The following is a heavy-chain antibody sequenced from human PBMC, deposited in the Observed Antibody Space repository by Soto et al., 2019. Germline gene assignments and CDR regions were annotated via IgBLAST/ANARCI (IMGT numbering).Heavy chain of an antibody. V-gene: IGHV5-10-1*01. CDR3: ARLEPFPSSFDMDV. CDR2: IDPSDSYT. J-gene: IGHJ6*02. CDR1: GYSITDYW. Sequence: PGESLKISCKGSGYSITDYWISWVRQVPGKGLEWMGRIDPSDSYTNYSPSFEGHVTISADKSINTAYLQWSSLEAADTGMYFCARLEPFPSSFDMDVWGQGTTVTVSS. D-gene: IGHD1-1*01.